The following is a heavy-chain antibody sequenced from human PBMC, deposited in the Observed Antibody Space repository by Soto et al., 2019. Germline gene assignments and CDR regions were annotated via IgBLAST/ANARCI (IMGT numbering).Heavy chain of an antibody. V-gene: IGHV3-7*01. J-gene: IGHJ1*01. CDR1: GFSYTEYW. CDR3: ARGLAAPDH. Sequence: EVQLVESGGGLVQPGGSLRLSCAASGFSYTEYWMSWVRQAPGKGLEWVANIRADESEKYYVDSVEGRFTISRDNAQNSLFLQMNSLRAEDTAVYYCARGLAAPDHRGQGTLVTVSS. CDR2: IRADESEK. D-gene: IGHD6-13*01.